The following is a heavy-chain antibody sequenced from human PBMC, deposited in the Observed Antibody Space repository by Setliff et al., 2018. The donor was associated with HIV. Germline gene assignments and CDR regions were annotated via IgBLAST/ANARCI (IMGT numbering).Heavy chain of an antibody. V-gene: IGHV1-69*13. CDR1: GGTFINSA. CDR3: ATGRHYYDSSDYPANPFDV. J-gene: IGHJ3*01. D-gene: IGHD3-22*01. Sequence: SVKVSCKASGGTFINSAFNWVRQAPGQGLEWMGSIIPIFGTGNCAQNFQGRVTIIADGSTSTAYMELTSLRSEDTAVYYCATGRHYYDSSDYPANPFDVWGQGTLVTVSS. CDR2: IIPIFGTG.